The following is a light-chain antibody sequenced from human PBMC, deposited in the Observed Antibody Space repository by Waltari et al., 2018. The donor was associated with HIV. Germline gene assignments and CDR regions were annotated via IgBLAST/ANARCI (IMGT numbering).Light chain of an antibody. CDR3: QQYHTFTFT. CDR2: KSS. V-gene: IGKV1-5*03. CDR1: WSISTW. Sequence: IQMTKSPSTRLEPVGDRVTITSRASWSISTWLAWYQQKPGKAPKLLIYKSSTLDDGVPSRFSGRGSGTEFTLTISGLQPDDFATYYCQQYHTFTFTFGPGTVVVVK. J-gene: IGKJ3*01.